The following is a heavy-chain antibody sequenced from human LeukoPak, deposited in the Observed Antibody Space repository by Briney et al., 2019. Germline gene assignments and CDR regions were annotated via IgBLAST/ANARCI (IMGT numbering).Heavy chain of an antibody. Sequence: SETLSLTCTVSGDSISSYYWSWIRQPPGKGLEWIGYIYYSGSTNYNPSLKSRVTISVDTSKNQFSLKLSSVTAADTAVYYCARIRSSGTSPLFDYWGQGTLVTVSS. CDR2: IYYSGST. D-gene: IGHD3-22*01. CDR1: GDSISSYY. V-gene: IGHV4-59*01. J-gene: IGHJ4*02. CDR3: ARIRSSGTSPLFDY.